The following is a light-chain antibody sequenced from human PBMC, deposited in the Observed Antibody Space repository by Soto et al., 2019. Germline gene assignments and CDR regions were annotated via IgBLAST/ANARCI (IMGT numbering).Light chain of an antibody. Sequence: EIVLTQSPGPLSLSPGERATPSCKSSQSVSSSYLAWYQQKPGQAPRLLIYGASSRATGIPDRFSGSGSGTDVTLTISRLEPEEFAGYSCQQYGSSPRTLGQGTKVDI. V-gene: IGKV3-20*01. CDR1: QSVSSSY. J-gene: IGKJ1*01. CDR2: GAS. CDR3: QQYGSSPRT.